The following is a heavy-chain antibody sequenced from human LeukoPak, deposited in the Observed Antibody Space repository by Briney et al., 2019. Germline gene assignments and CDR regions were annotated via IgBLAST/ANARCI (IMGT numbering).Heavy chain of an antibody. Sequence: ASVEVSCKASGYTFTSYGISWVRQAPGQGLEWMGWISAYNGNTNYAQKLQGRVTMTRDTSISTAYMELSRLRSDDTAVYYCARATEWELLAYYFDYWGQGTLVTVSS. CDR1: GYTFTSYG. D-gene: IGHD1-26*01. CDR2: ISAYNGNT. CDR3: ARATEWELLAYYFDY. J-gene: IGHJ4*02. V-gene: IGHV1-18*01.